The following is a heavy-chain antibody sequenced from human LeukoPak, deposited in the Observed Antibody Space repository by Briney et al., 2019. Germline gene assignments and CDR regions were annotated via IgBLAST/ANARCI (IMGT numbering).Heavy chain of an antibody. CDR1: GFTFSSYA. Sequence: GGSLRLSCASSGFTFSSYAMHWVRQAPGKGLEWVSAISGSGGSTYYADSVKGRFAISRDNSKNTLYLQMNSLRAEDTAVYYCAKGWFLDPLDYWGQGTLVTVSS. V-gene: IGHV3-23*01. CDR3: AKGWFLDPLDY. J-gene: IGHJ4*02. D-gene: IGHD3/OR15-3a*01. CDR2: ISGSGGST.